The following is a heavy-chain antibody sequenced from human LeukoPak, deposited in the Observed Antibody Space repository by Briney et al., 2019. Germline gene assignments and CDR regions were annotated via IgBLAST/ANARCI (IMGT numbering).Heavy chain of an antibody. D-gene: IGHD5-18*01. V-gene: IGHV3-72*01. CDR1: GFTFSDHY. CDR2: IRNKPNRYTT. J-gene: IGHJ4*02. Sequence: PGGSLRLSCAASGFTFSDHYMDWVRQAPGRGLEWVGRIRNKPNRYTTEYAASVKGRFTISRDDSKNSLYLQMSSLQTEDTAVYYCATLIQATSTKYSDYWGRGTLVSVSS. CDR3: ATLIQATSTKYSDY.